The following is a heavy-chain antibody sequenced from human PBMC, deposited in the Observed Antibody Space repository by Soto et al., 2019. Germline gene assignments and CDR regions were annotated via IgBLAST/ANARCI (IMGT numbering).Heavy chain of an antibody. Sequence: QVQLQESGPGLVKPSETLSLTCTVSSGSIRTYYWSWIRQPPGKGLEWIGYIYYRGNTNYNPSFKSRVTISLDTSKNQFSLRLSSVTAADTAVYYCSRHPGYYDVLTGYSTYYFDYWGQGTLVTVSS. J-gene: IGHJ4*02. CDR1: SGSIRTYY. CDR3: SRHPGYYDVLTGYSTYYFDY. V-gene: IGHV4-59*08. CDR2: IYYRGNT. D-gene: IGHD3-9*01.